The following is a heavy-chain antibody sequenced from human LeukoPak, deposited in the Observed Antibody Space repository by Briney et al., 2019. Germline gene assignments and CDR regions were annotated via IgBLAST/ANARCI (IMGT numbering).Heavy chain of an antibody. CDR1: GCSFTSYW. J-gene: IGHJ6*02. CDR3: ARIVTVTTGGYYYYYYGMDV. Sequence: GESLKISCKGSGCSFTSYWIGWVRQMPGKGLEWMGIIYPGDSDTRYSPSFQGQVTISADKSISTAYLQWSSLKASDTAMYYCARIVTVTTGGYYYYYYGMDVWGQGTTVTVSS. D-gene: IGHD4-17*01. CDR2: IYPGDSDT. V-gene: IGHV5-51*01.